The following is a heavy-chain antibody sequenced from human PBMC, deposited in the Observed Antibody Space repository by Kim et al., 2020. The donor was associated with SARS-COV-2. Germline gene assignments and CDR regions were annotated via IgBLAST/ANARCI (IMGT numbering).Heavy chain of an antibody. J-gene: IGHJ4*02. V-gene: IGHV4-38-2*02. CDR2: IYHSGNT. Sequence: SETLSLTCSVFGYSINSGYYWGWIRQPPGKGLEWIGSIYHSGNTYYNPSLKSRVAISVDTSKNQFSLKLSSVTAADTAVYYCARDPNDRGRGPPLDYWGQGTLVTVSS. CDR3: ARDPNDRGRGPPLDY. D-gene: IGHD3-22*01. CDR1: GYSINSGYY.